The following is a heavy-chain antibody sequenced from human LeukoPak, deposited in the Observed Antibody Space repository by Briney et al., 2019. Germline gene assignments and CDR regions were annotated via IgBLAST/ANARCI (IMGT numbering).Heavy chain of an antibody. CDR2: ISRDSDGSNT. Sequence: GXLRLSXXXSGFSVXSKWMHWVRQAPGEGLMWVSLISRDSDGSNTNYADSVKGRFTISRDNAKNTVYLQMNSLRAEDTAVYYCVPAEMEWGQGILVTVSS. V-gene: IGHV3-74*01. D-gene: IGHD1-1*01. CDR3: VPAEME. CDR1: GFSVXSKW. J-gene: IGHJ4*02.